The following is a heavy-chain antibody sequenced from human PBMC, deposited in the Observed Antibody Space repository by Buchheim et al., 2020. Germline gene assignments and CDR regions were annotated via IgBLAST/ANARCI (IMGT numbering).Heavy chain of an antibody. J-gene: IGHJ6*02. CDR2: ISYDGSEK. CDR1: GFAFSSYG. CDR3: AKKKGAPGAFGMDV. Sequence: QVQLVESGGGVVQPGTSLRLSCAASGFAFSSYGMHWVRQAPGKGLEWVAVISYDGSEKSYGDSVKGRFTISSDNSKHPLYFQMNTLRAEDTAGYYCAKKKGAPGAFGMDVWGQGT. D-gene: IGHD3-10*01. V-gene: IGHV3-30*18.